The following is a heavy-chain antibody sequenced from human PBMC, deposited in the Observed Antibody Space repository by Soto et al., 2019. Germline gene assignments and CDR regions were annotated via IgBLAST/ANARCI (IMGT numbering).Heavy chain of an antibody. V-gene: IGHV4-31*01. J-gene: IGHJ6*02. CDR1: GGSISSGGYY. D-gene: IGHD2-2*01. CDR2: IYYSGST. Sequence: QVQLQESGPGLVKPSQTLSLTCTVSGGSISSGGYYWSWIRQHPGTGLEWIGYIYYSGSTYYNPSLKSLVTLSVDTYKNHFSLKLSSVTAADTAVYYCAIDRVVVPAAGRWYYYGMDVWGQGTTVTVSS. CDR3: AIDRVVVPAAGRWYYYGMDV.